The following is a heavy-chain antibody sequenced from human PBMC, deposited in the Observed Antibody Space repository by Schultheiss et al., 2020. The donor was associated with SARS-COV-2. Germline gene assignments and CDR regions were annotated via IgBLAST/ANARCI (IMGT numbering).Heavy chain of an antibody. CDR1: GGSISSYY. CDR3: ARAITIFGVVTAPNNWFDP. CDR2: IYYSGST. V-gene: IGHV4-59*12. D-gene: IGHD3-3*01. J-gene: IGHJ5*02. Sequence: SETLSLTCTVSGGSISSYYWSWIRQPPGKGLEWIGYIYYSGSTNYNPSLKSRVTISVDTSKNQFSLKLSSVTAADTAVYYCARAITIFGVVTAPNNWFDPWGQGTLVTVSS.